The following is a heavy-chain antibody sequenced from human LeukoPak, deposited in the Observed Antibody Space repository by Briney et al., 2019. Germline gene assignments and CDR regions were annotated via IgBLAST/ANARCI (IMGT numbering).Heavy chain of an antibody. D-gene: IGHD3-10*01. CDR1: GFTFSSYA. CDR3: AKDGSMVRGVPHYYYGMDV. Sequence: ESGGGLVKPGGSLRLSCAASGFTFSSYAMSWVRQAPGKGLEWVSAISGSGGSTYYADSVKGRFTISRDNSKNTLYLQMNSLRAEDTAVYYCAKDGSMVRGVPHYYYGMDVWGQGTTVTVSS. CDR2: ISGSGGST. J-gene: IGHJ6*02. V-gene: IGHV3-23*01.